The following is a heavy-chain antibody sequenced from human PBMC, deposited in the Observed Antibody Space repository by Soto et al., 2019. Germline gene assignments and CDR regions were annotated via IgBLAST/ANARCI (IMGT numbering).Heavy chain of an antibody. CDR3: ARQTTRYYYGSGPHYGMDV. CDR2: IFSNDEK. D-gene: IGHD3-10*01. CDR1: GFSLSNARMG. Sequence: SGPTLVNPTETLTLTCTVSGFSLSNARMGVSWIRQPPGKALEWLAHIFSNDEKSYSTSLKSRLTISKDTSKSQVVLTMTNMDPVDTATYYCARQTTRYYYGSGPHYGMDVWGQGTTVTVSS. V-gene: IGHV2-26*01. J-gene: IGHJ6*02.